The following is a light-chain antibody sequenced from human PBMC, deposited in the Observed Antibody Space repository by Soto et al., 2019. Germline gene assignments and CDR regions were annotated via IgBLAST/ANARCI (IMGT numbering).Light chain of an antibody. CDR3: QHFYTYPHT. J-gene: IGKJ2*01. V-gene: IGKV1-5*01. CDR1: QSITYW. Sequence: DIQMTQSPSSLSASVGDRVTITCRASQSITYWLAWYQQKPGRAPKLLIYDVFNLQSGVPSRFSGSGSGTEFTLTISSLQPDDSATYYCQHFYTYPHTFGQGTKVEV. CDR2: DVF.